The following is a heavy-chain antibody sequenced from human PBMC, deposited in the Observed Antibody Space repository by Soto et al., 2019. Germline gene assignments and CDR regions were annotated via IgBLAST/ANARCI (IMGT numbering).Heavy chain of an antibody. CDR1: GFTFSSYD. Sequence: EVQLVESGGGLVQPGGSLRLSCAASGFTFSSYDMHWVRQATGKGLEWVSAIGTAGDTYYPGSVKGRFTISRENAKNSLYLQMNSLRARDTAVYYCARAPQQLWWYFDLWGRGTLVTVSS. V-gene: IGHV3-13*04. D-gene: IGHD6-13*01. J-gene: IGHJ2*01. CDR3: ARAPQQLWWYFDL. CDR2: IGTAGDT.